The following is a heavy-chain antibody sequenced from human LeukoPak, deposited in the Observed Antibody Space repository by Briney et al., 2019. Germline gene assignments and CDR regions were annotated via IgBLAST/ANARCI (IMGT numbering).Heavy chain of an antibody. CDR2: IGGSGGST. CDR3: GKAYSVGYWSPFDY. D-gene: IGHD2-15*01. CDR1: GFTFSSYA. Sequence: QPGGSLRLSCAASGFTFSSYAMSWVRQAPGRGLEWVSAIGGSGGSTYYADSVKRRFTISRDNSKNTLSLQMNSLRGEYTAVYYCGKAYSVGYWSPFDYWGQGTLVTVSS. J-gene: IGHJ4*02. V-gene: IGHV3-23*01.